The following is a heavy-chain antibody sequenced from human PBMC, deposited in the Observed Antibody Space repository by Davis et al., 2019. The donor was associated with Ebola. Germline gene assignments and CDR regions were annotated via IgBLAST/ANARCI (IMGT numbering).Heavy chain of an antibody. D-gene: IGHD3/OR15-3a*01. CDR3: ARRGDFWTTYPYYFDY. V-gene: IGHV4-34*01. J-gene: IGHJ4*02. Sequence: MPGGSLRLSCAVYGGSFSGYYWSWIRQPPGKGLEWIGEIYHSGSTNYNPSLKSRVTISIDKSKNQFSLKLSSVTAADTAVYFCARRGDFWTTYPYYFDYWGQGTLVTVSS. CDR1: GGSFSGYY. CDR2: IYHSGST.